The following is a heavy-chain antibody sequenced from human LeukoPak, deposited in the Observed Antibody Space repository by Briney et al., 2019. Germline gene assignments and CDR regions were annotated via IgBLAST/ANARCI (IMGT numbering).Heavy chain of an antibody. CDR2: TYYRSKWYN. Sequence: SQTLSLTCAISGDSVSSNSAAWNWIRQSPSRGLEWLGRTYYRSKWYNDYAVSVKSRITINPDTSKNQFSLQLNSVTPEDTAVYYCARGGHYSGSYRHPYNWFDPWGQGTLVTVSS. CDR3: ARGGHYSGSYRHPYNWFDP. J-gene: IGHJ5*02. V-gene: IGHV6-1*01. D-gene: IGHD1-26*01. CDR1: GDSVSSNSAA.